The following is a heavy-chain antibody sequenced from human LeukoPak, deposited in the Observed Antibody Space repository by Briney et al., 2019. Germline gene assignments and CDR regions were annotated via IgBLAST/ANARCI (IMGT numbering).Heavy chain of an antibody. Sequence: SETLSLTCAVSGYSISSGYYWGWIRPPPGKGLGWIGSIHHTGNTYYNPSLKSRVTISVDTSRNQFSLRLSSVTAADTAVYYCARAVLFWGQGILVTVSS. J-gene: IGHJ4*02. CDR1: GYSISSGYY. V-gene: IGHV4-38-2*01. CDR3: ARAVLF. D-gene: IGHD2/OR15-2a*01. CDR2: IHHTGNT.